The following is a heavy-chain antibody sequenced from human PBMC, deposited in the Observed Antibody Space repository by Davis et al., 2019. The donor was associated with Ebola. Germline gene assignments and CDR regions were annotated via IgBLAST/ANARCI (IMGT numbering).Heavy chain of an antibody. J-gene: IGHJ4*02. CDR2: IYYSGST. Sequence: MPSETLSLTCTVSGGSISTYYWTWIRQPPGKGLEYIGYIYYSGSTNYNPSLKSRVTISVDTSKNQVSLHLTSVTAEDTAVYHCARYRVAMVKGVPYFDYWGQGRLVTVAS. CDR3: ARYRVAMVKGVPYFDY. D-gene: IGHD3-10*01. CDR1: GGSISTYY. V-gene: IGHV4-59*12.